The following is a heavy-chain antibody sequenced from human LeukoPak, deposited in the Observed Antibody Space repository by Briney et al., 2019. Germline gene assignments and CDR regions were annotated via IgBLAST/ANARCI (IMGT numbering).Heavy chain of an antibody. D-gene: IGHD2-2*01. Sequence: ASVKVSCKASGYTFTSYGISWVRQAPGQGLEWMGWISAYNGNANYAQKLQGRVTMTTDTSTSTAYMELRSLRSDDTAVYYCARDRVPAAQTAIWFDPWGQGTLVTVSS. V-gene: IGHV1-18*01. CDR2: ISAYNGNA. CDR1: GYTFTSYG. J-gene: IGHJ5*02. CDR3: ARDRVPAAQTAIWFDP.